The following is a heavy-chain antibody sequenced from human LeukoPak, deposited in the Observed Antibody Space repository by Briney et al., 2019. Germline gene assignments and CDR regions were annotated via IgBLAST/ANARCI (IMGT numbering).Heavy chain of an antibody. CDR2: IYYSGST. CDR3: ARGPYYDSSGYLNDAFDI. J-gene: IGHJ3*02. Sequence: PSETLSLTCTVSGGSISSSSYYWGWIRQPPGKGLEWIGSIYYSGSTYYNPSLKSRVTISVDTSKNQFSLKLSSVTAADTAVYYCARGPYYDSSGYLNDAFDIWGQGTMVTVSS. CDR1: GGSISSSSYY. V-gene: IGHV4-39*07. D-gene: IGHD3-22*01.